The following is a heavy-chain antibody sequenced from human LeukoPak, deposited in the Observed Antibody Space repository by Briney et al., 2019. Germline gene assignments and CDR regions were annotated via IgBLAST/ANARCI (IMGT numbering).Heavy chain of an antibody. CDR3: AKDGSSWSQPEYFQH. CDR1: GFTFSDHY. D-gene: IGHD6-13*01. CDR2: ISGSGGST. V-gene: IGHV3-23*01. J-gene: IGHJ1*01. Sequence: GGSLRLSCAASGFTFSDHYMDWVRQAPGKGLEWVSAISGSGGSTYYADSVKGRFTISRDNSKNTLYLQMNSLRAEDTAVYYCAKDGSSWSQPEYFQHWGQGTLVTVSS.